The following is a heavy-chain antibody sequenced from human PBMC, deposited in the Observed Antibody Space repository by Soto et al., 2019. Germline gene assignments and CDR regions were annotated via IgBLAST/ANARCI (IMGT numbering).Heavy chain of an antibody. V-gene: IGHV3-7*04. D-gene: IGHD3-16*01. J-gene: IGHJ4*02. CDR3: AREGVMITCGGPPGY. CDR1: GFTFSSYW. Sequence: EVQLVESGGGLVQPGGSLRLSCAASGFTFSSYWMSCVRQAPGKGLEWVANIKEDGSEKYYVDSVKGRFTISRDNAKNSLYLQMNSLRAEDTAVYYGAREGVMITCGGPPGYWGQGTLVTVTS. CDR2: IKEDGSEK.